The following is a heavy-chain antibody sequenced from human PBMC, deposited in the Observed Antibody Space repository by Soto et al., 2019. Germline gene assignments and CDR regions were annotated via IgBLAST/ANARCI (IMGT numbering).Heavy chain of an antibody. Sequence: GGSLGLSCVASGFSFSRFWMHWVRQAPGKGLVRVSRMNPEETTTNYADSVRGRFTISRDNARNTLYLQMNSLRAEDTAVYYCTRGGYEPSDYPGQAPLVTVSS. CDR3: TRGGYEPSDY. J-gene: IGHJ4*02. D-gene: IGHD3-3*01. CDR1: GFSFSRFW. V-gene: IGHV3-74*01. CDR2: MNPEETTT.